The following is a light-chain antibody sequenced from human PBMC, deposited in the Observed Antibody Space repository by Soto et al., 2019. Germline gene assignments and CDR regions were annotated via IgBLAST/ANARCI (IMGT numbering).Light chain of an antibody. CDR3: RQYGSSPSYT. CDR2: GAS. CDR1: QSVSSSSY. J-gene: IGKJ2*01. V-gene: IGKV3-20*01. Sequence: EIVLTQSPGTLSLSPGERATLSCRASQSVSSSSYLAWYQQKPGQAPRLLIYGASSRATGIPDRFSGSWSATDFTLNISRLEPEDFAVYYCRQYGSSPSYTFGQGTKLEIK.